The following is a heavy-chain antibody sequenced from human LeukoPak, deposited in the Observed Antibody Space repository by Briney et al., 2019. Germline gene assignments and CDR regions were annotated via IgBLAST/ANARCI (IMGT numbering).Heavy chain of an antibody. Sequence: GGSLRLSCAASGFTFSSYSMNWVRQAPGEGLEWVSYISSSSSTIYYADSVKGLFTISRDNAKNSLYLQMNSLRAEDTAVYYCARDPSSSSFYYYMDVWGKGATVTVSS. CDR2: ISSSSSTI. J-gene: IGHJ6*03. CDR3: ARDPSSSSFYYYMDV. CDR1: GFTFSSYS. D-gene: IGHD6-6*01. V-gene: IGHV3-48*01.